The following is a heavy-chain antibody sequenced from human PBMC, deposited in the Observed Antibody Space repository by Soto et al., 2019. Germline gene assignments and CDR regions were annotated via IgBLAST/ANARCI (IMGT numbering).Heavy chain of an antibody. CDR3: ARDPSTTGYYGLDV. D-gene: IGHD3-10*01. CDR1: GFTLNNYQ. CDR2: IYSGGVT. Sequence: PGGSLRLSCAASGFTLNNYQMNWVRQAPGKGLDWVSVIYSGGVTYYAGSVKGRFTITRDSSKNTVYLQMHSLRAEDTAIYYCARDPSTTGYYGLDVWGQGTTVTVSS. V-gene: IGHV3-53*01. J-gene: IGHJ6*02.